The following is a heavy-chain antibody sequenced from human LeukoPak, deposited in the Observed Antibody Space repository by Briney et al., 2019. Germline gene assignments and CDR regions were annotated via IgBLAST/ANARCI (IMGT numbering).Heavy chain of an antibody. V-gene: IGHV4-59*01. J-gene: IGHJ4*02. Sequence: PSETLSLTCTVSGGSISSYYWSWLRQPPGKGLEGIGYIYYSGSTNYNPSLKSRVTISVDTSKNQFSLKLSSVTAADTAVYYCARAATPYDYVWGSYRGLSSYYFDYWGQGTLVTVSS. CDR3: ARAATPYDYVWGSYRGLSSYYFDY. D-gene: IGHD3-16*02. CDR1: GGSISSYY. CDR2: IYYSGST.